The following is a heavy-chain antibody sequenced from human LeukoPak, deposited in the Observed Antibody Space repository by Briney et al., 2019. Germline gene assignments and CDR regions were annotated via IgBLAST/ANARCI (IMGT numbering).Heavy chain of an antibody. CDR3: ARDRYYDILTGVDAFDI. CDR2: IAAGGGPI. V-gene: IGHV3-11*01. D-gene: IGHD3-9*01. J-gene: IGHJ3*02. CDR1: GFSFSDSY. Sequence: GGSLRLSCAASGFSFSDSYMSWIRQAPGKGLEWVSFIAAGGGPIYYADSVKGRFTTSRDNAKNSLYLQMNSLRAEDTAVYYCARDRYYDILTGVDAFDIWGQGTLVTVSS.